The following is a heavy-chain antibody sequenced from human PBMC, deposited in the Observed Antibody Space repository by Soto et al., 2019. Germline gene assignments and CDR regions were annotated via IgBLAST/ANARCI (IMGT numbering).Heavy chain of an antibody. CDR1: GGSISSGGYY. CDR3: ATTPRSGYDYSPHFDY. CDR2: IYYRGST. J-gene: IGHJ4*02. D-gene: IGHD5-12*01. Sequence: QVQLQESGPGLVKPSQTLSLTCTVSGGSISSGGYYWSWIRQHPGKGLEWIGYIYYRGSTYYNPSLKSRVTISVDTSKNQFSLKLSSVTAADTAVYYCATTPRSGYDYSPHFDYWGQGTLVTVSS. V-gene: IGHV4-31*03.